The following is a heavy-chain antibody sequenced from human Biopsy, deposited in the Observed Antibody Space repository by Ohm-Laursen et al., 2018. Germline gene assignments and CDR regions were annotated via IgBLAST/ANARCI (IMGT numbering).Heavy chain of an antibody. CDR1: GDSISFPY. CDR3: AAGATWLVHY. J-gene: IGHJ4*02. D-gene: IGHD6-19*01. CDR2: THDTGTT. Sequence: SGTLSLTCPASGDSISFPYWGWFRQPPGKGLEYIGSTHDTGTTDYSPSLKTRVSLSVDTSTKVFSLILSSVTAADTAVYYCAAGATWLVHYWGQGTLVTVSS. V-gene: IGHV4-59*11.